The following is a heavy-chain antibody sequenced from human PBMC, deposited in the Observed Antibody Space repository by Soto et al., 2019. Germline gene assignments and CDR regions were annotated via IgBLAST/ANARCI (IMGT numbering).Heavy chain of an antibody. CDR3: ARSGPSVADIWFDP. CDR1: GGSISSYY. J-gene: IGHJ5*02. V-gene: IGHV4-59*08. D-gene: IGHD6-19*01. CDR2: IYYSGST. Sequence: SETLSLTCTVSGGSISSYYWSWIRQPPGKGLGWIGYIYYSGSTNYNPSLKSRVTISVDTSKNQFSLKLSSVTAADTAVYYCARSGPSVADIWFDPWGQGTLVTVSS.